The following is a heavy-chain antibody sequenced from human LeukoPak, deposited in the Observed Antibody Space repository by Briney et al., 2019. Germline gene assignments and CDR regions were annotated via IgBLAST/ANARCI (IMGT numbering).Heavy chain of an antibody. CDR1: GGTFSSYA. J-gene: IGHJ3*02. CDR3: ARRSRDGYNWGALDI. D-gene: IGHD5-24*01. V-gene: IGHV1-69*04. Sequence: SVKVSCKASGGTFSSYAISWVRQAPGQGLEWMGRIIPILGIANYAQRFQGRVTIAADKSTSTAYMELSSLRSEDTAVYYCARRSRDGYNWGALDIWGQGTMVTVSS. CDR2: IIPILGIA.